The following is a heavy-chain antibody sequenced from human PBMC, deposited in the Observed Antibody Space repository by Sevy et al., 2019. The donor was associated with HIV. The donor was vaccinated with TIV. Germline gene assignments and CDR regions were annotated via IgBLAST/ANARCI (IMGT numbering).Heavy chain of an antibody. CDR1: GFNFSPYA. J-gene: IGHJ5*02. V-gene: IGHV3-30*18. CDR3: AKEGYYYDSRSYDWFDP. CDR2: ISNDGQNE. D-gene: IGHD3-22*01. Sequence: GGSLRLSCAASGFNFSPYAMHWVRQAPGKGLEWVAVISNDGQNENYADSVKGRFTISRDNSKNTMFLQMNSLRVEDTAVYYCAKEGYYYDSRSYDWFDPWGQGTLVTVSS.